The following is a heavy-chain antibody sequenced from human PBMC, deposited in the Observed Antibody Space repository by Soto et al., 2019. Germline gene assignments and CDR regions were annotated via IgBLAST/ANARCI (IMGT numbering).Heavy chain of an antibody. CDR2: IGTAGDT. Sequence: GGSLRLSCAASGFTFSSYDMHWVRQATGKGLEWVSAIGTAGDTYYPGSVKGRFTISRENAKNSLYLQMNSLRAGDTAVYYCARDSTPGMLDVWGKGTTVTVSS. D-gene: IGHD2-15*01. CDR3: ARDSTPGMLDV. J-gene: IGHJ6*04. V-gene: IGHV3-13*01. CDR1: GFTFSSYD.